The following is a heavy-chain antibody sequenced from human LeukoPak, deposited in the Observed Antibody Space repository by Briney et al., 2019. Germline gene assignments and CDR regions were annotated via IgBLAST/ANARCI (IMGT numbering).Heavy chain of an antibody. CDR1: GYTFTSYD. V-gene: IGHV1-8*01. Sequence: GASVKVSCKASGYTFTSYDINWVRQATGQGLEWMGWMNPNSGNTGYAQKFQARVTMTRNTSISTAYMELSSLRSEDTAVYYCARGPTLGATLGCWFDPWGQGTLVTVSS. CDR3: ARGPTLGATLGCWFDP. J-gene: IGHJ5*02. D-gene: IGHD1-26*01. CDR2: MNPNSGNT.